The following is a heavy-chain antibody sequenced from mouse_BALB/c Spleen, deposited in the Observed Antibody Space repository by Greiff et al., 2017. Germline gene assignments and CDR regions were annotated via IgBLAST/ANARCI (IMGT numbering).Heavy chain of an antibody. CDR2: IYPGDGDT. D-gene: IGHD2-3*01. V-gene: IGHV1-87*01. CDR3: ARSDGDFDY. Sequence: SGAELARPGASVKLSCKASGYTFSSYWVQWVKQRPGQGLEWVGAIYPGDGDTRYTQKFKGKATLTADKSSSTAYMQLSSLASEDSAVYYCARSDGDFDYWGQGTTLTVSS. J-gene: IGHJ2*01. CDR1: GYTFSSYW.